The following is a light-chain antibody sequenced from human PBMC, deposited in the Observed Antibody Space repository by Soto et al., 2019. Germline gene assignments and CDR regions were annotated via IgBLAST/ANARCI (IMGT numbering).Light chain of an antibody. V-gene: IGKV1-33*01. J-gene: IGKJ2*01. CDR2: AAS. CDR3: QQYDDLPFT. CDR1: HDISHF. Sequence: DIQMTQSPSSLSASVGDRVTITCQASHDISHFLNWYQQKPGKAPKLLMYAASNLETGVPSRFSGSGSGTDFTFTFSSLQPEDVATYYCQQYDDLPFTFGQGTKLQIK.